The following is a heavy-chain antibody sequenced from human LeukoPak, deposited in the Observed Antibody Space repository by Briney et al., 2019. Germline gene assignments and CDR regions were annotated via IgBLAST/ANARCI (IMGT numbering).Heavy chain of an antibody. Sequence: GGSLRLSCAASGFTFSVYSMNWVRQAPGKGLEWVSSISSSSSSINYADSVKGRFTISRDNAKNSLYLQMNSLRAEDTAVYYCARDGVEFYNWFDPWGQGTLVTVSS. D-gene: IGHD2-21*01. CDR2: ISSSSSSI. J-gene: IGHJ5*02. CDR1: GFTFSVYS. CDR3: ARDGVEFYNWFDP. V-gene: IGHV3-21*01.